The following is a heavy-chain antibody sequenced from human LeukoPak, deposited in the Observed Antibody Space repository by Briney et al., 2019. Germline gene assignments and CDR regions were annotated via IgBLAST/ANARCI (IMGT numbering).Heavy chain of an antibody. J-gene: IGHJ4*02. D-gene: IGHD3-16*02. Sequence: QTSETLSLTCTVSGGSISSYYWSWIRQPPGKGLEWIGYIYYSGSTNYNPSLKSRVTISVDTSKNQFSLKLSSVTAADPAVYYCAREVDYDYVWGSYRLFDYWGQGTLVTVSS. CDR1: GGSISSYY. CDR2: IYYSGST. CDR3: AREVDYDYVWGSYRLFDY. V-gene: IGHV4-59*01.